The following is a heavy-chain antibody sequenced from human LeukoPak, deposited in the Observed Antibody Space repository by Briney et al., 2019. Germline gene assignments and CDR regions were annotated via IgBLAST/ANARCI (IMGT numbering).Heavy chain of an antibody. CDR1: GYTFTTYA. D-gene: IGHD6-13*01. Sequence: AASLTVSCTASGYTFTTYAMHWVRKAPGQRLEWMGWINAGNGNTKYSQKYQGRVTITRDTSASTAYMELSSLRPEGTAVYYCARDLRDRIAAAGYFDYWGQGTLVTVSS. CDR2: INAGNGNT. V-gene: IGHV1-3*01. J-gene: IGHJ4*02. CDR3: ARDLRDRIAAAGYFDY.